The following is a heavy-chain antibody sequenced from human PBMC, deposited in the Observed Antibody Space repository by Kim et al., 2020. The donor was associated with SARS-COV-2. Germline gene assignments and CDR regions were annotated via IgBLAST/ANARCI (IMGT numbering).Heavy chain of an antibody. CDR1: GYTLTELS. CDR3: ATGVALVVPSWFDP. CDR2: FDPEDVET. D-gene: IGHD2-15*01. J-gene: IGHJ5*02. V-gene: IGHV1-24*01. Sequence: ASVKVSCKVSGYTLTELSMHWVRQAPGKGLEWMGGFDPEDVETIYSQKFQGRVTMTEDTSTDTAYMELSSLRSEDTAVYYCATGVALVVPSWFDPWGQGTLVTVSS.